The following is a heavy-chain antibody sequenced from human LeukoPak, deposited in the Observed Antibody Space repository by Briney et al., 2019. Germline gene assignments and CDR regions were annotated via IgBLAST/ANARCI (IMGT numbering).Heavy chain of an antibody. CDR2: ISYDGSNK. J-gene: IGHJ4*02. CDR3: ARESTA. CDR1: GYTFTGYY. Sequence: SCKASGYTFTGYYMHWVRQAPGKGLEWVAVISYDGSNKYYADSVKGRFTISRDNSKNTLYLQMNSLRAEDTAVYYCARESTAWGQGTLVTVSS. V-gene: IGHV3-30*01.